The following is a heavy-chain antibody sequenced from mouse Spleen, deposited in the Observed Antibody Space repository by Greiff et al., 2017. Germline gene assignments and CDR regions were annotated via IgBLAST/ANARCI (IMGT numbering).Heavy chain of an antibody. Sequence: VQRVESGPELVRPGALVKMSCKASGYTFTSYWMHWVKQRPGQGLEWIGMIDPSNSETRLNQKFKDKATLNVDKSSNTAYMQLSSLTSEDSAVYYCARSDGNYNVHFDYWGQGTTLTVSS. CDR3: ARSDGNYNVHFDY. CDR1: GYTFTSYW. J-gene: IGHJ2*01. V-gene: IGHV1S127*01. D-gene: IGHD2-1*01. CDR2: IDPSNSET.